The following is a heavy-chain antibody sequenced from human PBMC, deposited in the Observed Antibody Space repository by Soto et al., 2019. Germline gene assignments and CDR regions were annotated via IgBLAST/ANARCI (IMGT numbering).Heavy chain of an antibody. Sequence: EVQLVESGGGLIQPGGSLRLSCAASGLTVSSNYMSWVRQAPGKGLEWVAIIFRDGKTYHADSVKGRFTVSRDSTKNTQDLKKNPLGAEDTAFYYCPRGDFDSGGRETLVPVSS. CDR3: PRGDFDS. V-gene: IGHV3-53*01. D-gene: IGHD3-16*01. CDR2: IFRDGKT. J-gene: IGHJ4*02. CDR1: GLTVSSNY.